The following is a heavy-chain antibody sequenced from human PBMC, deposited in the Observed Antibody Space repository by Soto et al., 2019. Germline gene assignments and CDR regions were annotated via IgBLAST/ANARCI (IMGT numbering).Heavy chain of an antibody. CDR1: GFTFSSYW. CDR3: ARTKANWGYYYYMDV. J-gene: IGHJ6*03. Sequence: GGSLRLSCAASGFTFSSYWMHWVRQAPGKGLVWVSRINSDGSSTSYADSVKGRFTISRDNAKNTLYLQMNSLRAEDTAVYYYARTKANWGYYYYMDVWGKGTTVTVSS. V-gene: IGHV3-74*01. CDR2: INSDGSST. D-gene: IGHD7-27*01.